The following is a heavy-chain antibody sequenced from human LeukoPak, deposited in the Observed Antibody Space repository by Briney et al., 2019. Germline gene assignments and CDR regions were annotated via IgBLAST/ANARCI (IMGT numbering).Heavy chain of an antibody. Sequence: QPGGSLRLSCAASGFTFSSYAMHWVRQAPGKGLEGVAVISYDGSNKYYADSVKGRFTISRDNSKNTLYLQMNSLRAEDTAVYYCARSPQRTYYYDSSGYYYAYWGQGTLVTVSS. J-gene: IGHJ4*02. V-gene: IGHV3-30-3*01. CDR2: ISYDGSNK. CDR1: GFTFSSYA. D-gene: IGHD3-22*01. CDR3: ARSPQRTYYYDSSGYYYAY.